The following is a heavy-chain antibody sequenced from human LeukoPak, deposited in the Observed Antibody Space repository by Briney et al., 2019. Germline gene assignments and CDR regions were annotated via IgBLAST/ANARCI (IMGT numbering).Heavy chain of an antibody. CDR3: ARAPYDSSGYYNWFDP. CDR2: INPNSGGT. J-gene: IGHJ5*02. CDR1: GYTFTGYY. Sequence: ASVKVSFKASGYTFTGYYMHWVRQAPGQGLEWMGWINPNSGGTNYAQKFQGRVTMTRDRSISTAYMELSRLRSDDTAVYYCARAPYDSSGYYNWFDPWGQGTLVTVSS. V-gene: IGHV1-2*02. D-gene: IGHD3-22*01.